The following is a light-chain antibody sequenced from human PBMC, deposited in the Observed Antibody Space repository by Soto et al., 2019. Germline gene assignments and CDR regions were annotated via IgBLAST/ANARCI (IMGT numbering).Light chain of an antibody. V-gene: IGKV1-39*01. Sequence: DIQMTQSPSSLSASVGDRVTITCRASQSMSSYLNWYQQKPGKAPKLLIYAASTLQSGVPSRFSGSASGTDFTLTISSLQPEDFATYYCQQSYSTPFTFGPGTKVDI. CDR3: QQSYSTPFT. CDR2: AAS. J-gene: IGKJ3*01. CDR1: QSMSSY.